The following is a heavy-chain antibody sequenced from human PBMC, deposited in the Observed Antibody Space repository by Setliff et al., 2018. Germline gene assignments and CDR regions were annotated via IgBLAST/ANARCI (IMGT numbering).Heavy chain of an antibody. Sequence: PGGSLRLSGAASGFSFSSYAMSWVRQAPGKGLEWVANIKQDGNEKYYVDSVKGRFTISRDNAKNSLYLQMNSLRADDTAVYYCMKKIIAGGGPPYDYFDYWGQGTLVTVSS. CDR3: MKKIIAGGGPPYDYFDY. J-gene: IGHJ4*02. V-gene: IGHV3-7*03. CDR1: GFSFSSYA. D-gene: IGHD1-26*01. CDR2: IKQDGNEK.